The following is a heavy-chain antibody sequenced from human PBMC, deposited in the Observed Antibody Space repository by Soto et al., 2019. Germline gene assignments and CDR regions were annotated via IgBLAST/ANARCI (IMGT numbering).Heavy chain of an antibody. V-gene: IGHV3-15*01. CDR3: TTGELERRGGAFDI. CDR2: IKSKTDGGTT. D-gene: IGHD1-1*01. J-gene: IGHJ3*02. Sequence: GGSLRLSCAASGFTFSNAWMSWVRQAPGKGLEWVGRIKSKTDGGTTDYAAPVKGRFTISRDDSKNTLYLQMNSLKTEDTAVHYCTTGELERRGGAFDIWGQGTMVTVSS. CDR1: GFTFSNAW.